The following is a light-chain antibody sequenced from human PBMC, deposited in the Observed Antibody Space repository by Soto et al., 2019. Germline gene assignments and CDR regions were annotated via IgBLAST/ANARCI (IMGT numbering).Light chain of an antibody. J-gene: IGLJ1*01. CDR2: EGS. Sequence: QSVLTQPASVSGSPGQSITISCPGTSSDVGSYNLVSWYQQHPGKAPKLMIYEGSKRPSGVSNRFSGSKSGNTASLTISGLQAEDEADYYCCSYAGSSTYVFGTGTKV. CDR3: CSYAGSSTYV. V-gene: IGLV2-23*01. CDR1: SSDVGSYNL.